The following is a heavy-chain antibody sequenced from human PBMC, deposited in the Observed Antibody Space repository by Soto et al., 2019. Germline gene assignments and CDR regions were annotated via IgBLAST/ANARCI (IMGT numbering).Heavy chain of an antibody. J-gene: IGHJ4*02. CDR3: ARETPDTAIDY. Sequence: ASVKVSCKASGGTFSSYAISWVRQAPGQGLKWMGGIIPIFGTANYAQKFQGKVTITADESTSTAYMELSSLRSEDTAVYYCARETPDTAIDYWGQGTLVTVSS. CDR2: IIPIFGTA. V-gene: IGHV1-69*13. CDR1: GGTFSSYA. D-gene: IGHD5-18*01.